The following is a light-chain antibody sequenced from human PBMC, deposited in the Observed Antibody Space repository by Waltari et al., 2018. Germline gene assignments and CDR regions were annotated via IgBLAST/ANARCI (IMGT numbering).Light chain of an antibody. J-gene: IGLJ1*01. Sequence: QPPLTQPASVSGSVGQSITISCTGTRDDIGTYNFVSWYQQYPGKAPKLIIYDVTDRPSGISHRFSGSKSGNTASLIISGLQDEDEADYHCSSYTSSGTRVFGTGTTVTVL. CDR3: SSYTSSGTRV. CDR2: DVT. CDR1: RDDIGTYNF. V-gene: IGLV2-14*03.